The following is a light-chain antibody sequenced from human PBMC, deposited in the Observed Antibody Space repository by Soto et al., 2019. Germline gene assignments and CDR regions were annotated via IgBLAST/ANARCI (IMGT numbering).Light chain of an antibody. V-gene: IGKV1-27*01. CDR1: QGIGNS. CDR3: QKDNSVPVT. J-gene: IGKJ3*01. CDR2: GAS. Sequence: DMQMTQSPSSLSASAGDRVTITCRASQGIGNSLAWYQQKPWKVPKLLIYGASTLQSGVPSRFSGSGSGTDFTLTIGSLQPEDVASYYCQKDNSVPVTFGPGNKVDIK.